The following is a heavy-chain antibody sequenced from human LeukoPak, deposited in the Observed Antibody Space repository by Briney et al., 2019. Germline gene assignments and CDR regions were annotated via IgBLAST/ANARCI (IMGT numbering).Heavy chain of an antibody. J-gene: IGHJ5*02. CDR1: GGSFSGYY. D-gene: IGHD3-10*01. CDR3: ARRGYYYGSGRRGWFDP. V-gene: IGHV4-34*01. Sequence: SETLSLTCAVYGGSFSGYYWSWIRQPPGKGLEWIGEINHRGSTNYNPSLKSRVTISVDTSKNQFSLKLSSVTAADTAAYYCARRGYYYGSGRRGWFDPWGQGTLVTVSS. CDR2: INHRGST.